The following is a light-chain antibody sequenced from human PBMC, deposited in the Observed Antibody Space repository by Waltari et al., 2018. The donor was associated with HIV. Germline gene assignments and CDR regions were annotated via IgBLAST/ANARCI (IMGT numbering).Light chain of an antibody. V-gene: IGLV9-49*01. CDR1: RGYRVYE. Sequence: QPVLTKPPSASASLGASVTLTCTLSRGYRVYEVEGYQPRPGKGPRFGMHLGTCGVGASKWDGIPDRFSFWGEGLNRFLTINNVQEADESDFHCGADHGSGSNFVLVFGGGTKLTVL. CDR2: LGTCGVGA. CDR3: GADHGSGSNFVLV. J-gene: IGLJ2*01.